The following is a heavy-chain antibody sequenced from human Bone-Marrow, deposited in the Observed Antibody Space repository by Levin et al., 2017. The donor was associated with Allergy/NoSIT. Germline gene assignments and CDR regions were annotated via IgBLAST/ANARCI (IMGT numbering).Heavy chain of an antibody. J-gene: IGHJ4*02. Sequence: LSLTCAASGFTFSSYEMNWVRQAPGKGLEWVSYISSSGSTIYYADSVKGRFTISRDNAKNSLYLQMNSLRAEDTAVYYCARGGYCSSTSCYGGIYYFDYWGQGTLVTVSS. D-gene: IGHD2-2*01. V-gene: IGHV3-48*03. CDR1: GFTFSSYE. CDR3: ARGGYCSSTSCYGGIYYFDY. CDR2: ISSSGSTI.